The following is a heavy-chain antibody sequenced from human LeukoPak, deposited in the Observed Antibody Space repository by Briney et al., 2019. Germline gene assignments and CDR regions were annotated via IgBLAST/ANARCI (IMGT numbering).Heavy chain of an antibody. J-gene: IGHJ4*02. CDR3: ARHLDYYGSGTYEF. V-gene: IGHV4-59*08. CDR2: ISYSWGT. CDR1: GGSISSYH. D-gene: IGHD3-10*01. Sequence: PETLCLTCTVSGGSISSYHWSWIRQPPGKGLEWIGYISYSWGTKYTTSLKSRVTISVDTSKNQFSLRLSSVTAADTAVYYCARHLDYYGSGTYEFWGQGTRVSVSS.